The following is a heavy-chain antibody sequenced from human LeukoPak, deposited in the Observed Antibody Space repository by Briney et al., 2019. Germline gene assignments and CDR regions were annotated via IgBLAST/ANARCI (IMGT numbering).Heavy chain of an antibody. CDR3: ARALYGDSDY. V-gene: IGHV3-74*01. CDR1: GFTFSSYW. J-gene: IGHJ4*02. Sequence: PGGSLRLSXAASGFTFSSYWMHWVRQAPGKGLVWVSRISSDGSSTSYADSVKGRFTISRDNAKNTLYLQMNSLRAEDTAVYYCARALYGDSDYWGQGTLVTVSS. D-gene: IGHD4-17*01. CDR2: ISSDGSST.